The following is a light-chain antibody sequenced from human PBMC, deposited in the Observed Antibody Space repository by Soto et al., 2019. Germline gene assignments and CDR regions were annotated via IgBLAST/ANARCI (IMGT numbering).Light chain of an antibody. CDR1: SSDVGGYNY. J-gene: IGLJ1*01. CDR2: DVS. CDR3: SSYTSSSTYV. V-gene: IGLV2-14*01. Sequence: QSALTQPASVSGSPGQSITISCTGTSSDVGGYNYVSWYQQHPGKAPKLMIYDVSNRPSGVSNRFSGSKSGNTASLTISGLQGEDEADYYCSSYTSSSTYVFGTGTKVTV.